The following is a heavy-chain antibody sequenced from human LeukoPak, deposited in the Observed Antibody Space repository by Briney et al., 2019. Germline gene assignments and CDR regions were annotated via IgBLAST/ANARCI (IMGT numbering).Heavy chain of an antibody. CDR3: ATEYYYDSSGYAGAFDI. CDR1: GGTFSSYA. J-gene: IGHJ3*02. V-gene: IGHV1-69*13. CDR2: IIPIFGTA. Sequence: ASVKVSCKASGGTFSSYAISWVRQAPGQGLEWMGGIIPIFGTANYAQKFQGRVTITADESTSTAYMELSSLRSEDTAVYYCATEYYYDSSGYAGAFDIWGQGTMVTVSS. D-gene: IGHD3-22*01.